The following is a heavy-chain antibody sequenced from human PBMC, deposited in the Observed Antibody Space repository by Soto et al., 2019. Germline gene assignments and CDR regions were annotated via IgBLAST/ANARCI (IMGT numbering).Heavy chain of an antibody. Sequence: QVQLQESGPGLVKPSQTLSLTCTVSGGSISSGAYYWSWVRQPPGKGLEWIGYIYYSGSTYYNPSLKMRVTISVDTSKHQFSLKLSSVTATDTAVYYCARDNYGDTYYFDYWGQGTLVTVSS. D-gene: IGHD4-17*01. CDR3: ARDNYGDTYYFDY. CDR1: GGSISSGAYY. V-gene: IGHV4-30-4*01. CDR2: IYYSGST. J-gene: IGHJ4*02.